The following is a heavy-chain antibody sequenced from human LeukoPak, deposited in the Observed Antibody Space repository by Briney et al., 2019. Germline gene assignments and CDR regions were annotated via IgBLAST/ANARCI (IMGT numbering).Heavy chain of an antibody. CDR2: INHSGST. CDR3: ARAYRLLYNWFDP. J-gene: IGHJ5*02. D-gene: IGHD2-2*01. Sequence: SETLSLTCAVYGGSFSGYYWSWIRQPPGKGLEWIGEINHSGSTNYNPSLKSRVTISVDMSKNQFSLKLSSVTAADTAVYYCARAYRLLYNWFDPWGQGTLVTVSS. V-gene: IGHV4-34*01. CDR1: GGSFSGYY.